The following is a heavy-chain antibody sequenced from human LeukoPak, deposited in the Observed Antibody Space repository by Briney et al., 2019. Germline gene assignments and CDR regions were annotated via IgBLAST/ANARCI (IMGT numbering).Heavy chain of an antibody. CDR2: ISSDGRNT. D-gene: IGHD2-8*01. V-gene: IGHV3-23*01. CDR3: VTEVNSHGDSFAY. CDR1: GFTYDRYG. J-gene: IGHJ4*02. Sequence: PGGSLRLSCAASGFTYDRYGMAWVRQTPGRGLEWVSTISSDGRNTHYADSVRGRFTISRDDSKNTLSLQVSSLRAEDTAIYYCVTEVNSHGDSFAYWAQGIQVTVSS.